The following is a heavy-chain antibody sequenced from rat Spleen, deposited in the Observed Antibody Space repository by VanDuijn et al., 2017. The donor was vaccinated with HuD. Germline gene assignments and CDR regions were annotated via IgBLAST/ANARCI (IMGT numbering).Heavy chain of an antibody. J-gene: IGHJ2*01. CDR2: MWSGGST. Sequence: EVQLKESGPGLVQPSQTLSLTCTVSGFSLTDYSVHWVRQPPGKGLEWMGVMWSGGSTAYNSALKSRLSISRDTSKSQVFLKMNSLQTEDTAIYYCTREAMMVLSPDYWGQGVMVTVSS. D-gene: IGHD1-12*02. CDR3: TREAMMVLSPDY. CDR1: GFSLTDYS. V-gene: IGHV2S63*01.